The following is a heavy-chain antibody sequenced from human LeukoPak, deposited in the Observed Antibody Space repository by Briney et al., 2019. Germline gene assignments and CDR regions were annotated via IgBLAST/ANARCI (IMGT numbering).Heavy chain of an antibody. CDR3: ATSTAYYYYYYMDV. CDR1: GGSISSHY. CDR2: IYYSGST. J-gene: IGHJ6*03. V-gene: IGHV4-59*11. Sequence: KTSETLSLTCTVSGGSISSHYWSWIRQPPGKGLEWIGYIYYSGSTNYNPSLKSRVTISVDTSKNQFSLKLSSVTAADTAVYYCATSTAYYYYYYMDVWGKGTTVTVYS. D-gene: IGHD2-21*02.